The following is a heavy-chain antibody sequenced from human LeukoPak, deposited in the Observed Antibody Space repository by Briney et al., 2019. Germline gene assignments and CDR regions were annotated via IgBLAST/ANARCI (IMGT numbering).Heavy chain of an antibody. V-gene: IGHV3-21*01. D-gene: IGHD3-9*01. Sequence: GGSVRLSCAASRFTFNTFNMNWVRQAPGEGLEWVSSITSGGDYIYYADSVKGRFTTSGDNAKNSLSLQLNSLRVEDTAVYYCARGHYDVLAASYKWTPDYWGQGTLVTVSS. CDR1: RFTFNTFN. J-gene: IGHJ4*02. CDR2: ITSGGDYI. CDR3: ARGHYDVLAASYKWTPDY.